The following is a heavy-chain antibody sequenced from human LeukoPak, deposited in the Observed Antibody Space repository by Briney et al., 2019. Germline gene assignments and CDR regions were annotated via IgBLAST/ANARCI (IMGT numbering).Heavy chain of an antibody. J-gene: IGHJ4*02. Sequence: PGGSLRLSCAASGFTFSSYSMNWVRQAPGKGLELVSSISSSSSYIYYADSVKGRFTISRDNAKNSLYLQMNSLRAEDTAVYYCARVPYYYDSSGYLFDYWGQGTLVTVSS. CDR1: GFTFSSYS. V-gene: IGHV3-21*01. CDR2: ISSSSSYI. D-gene: IGHD3-22*01. CDR3: ARVPYYYDSSGYLFDY.